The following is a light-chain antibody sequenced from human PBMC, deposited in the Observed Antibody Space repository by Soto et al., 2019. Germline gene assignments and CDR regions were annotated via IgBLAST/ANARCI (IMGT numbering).Light chain of an antibody. Sequence: QSVLTQPASVSGSPGQSITISCTGTSSDVGSYNLVSWYQQHPGKAPKLMIYEGSKRPSGVAHRFSGSKSGNTASLTISGLQAEDEADYCCCSYAGSSTWVFGTGTKVTVL. CDR3: CSYAGSSTWV. V-gene: IGLV2-23*01. J-gene: IGLJ1*01. CDR2: EGS. CDR1: SSDVGSYNL.